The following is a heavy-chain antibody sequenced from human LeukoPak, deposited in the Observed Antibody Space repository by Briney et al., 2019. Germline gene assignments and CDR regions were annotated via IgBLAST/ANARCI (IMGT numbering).Heavy chain of an antibody. V-gene: IGHV4-34*01. D-gene: IGHD2-2*02. CDR1: GGSFSGYY. CDR3: ARGGYCSSTSCYMGAGAFDI. CDR2: INHSGST. Sequence: SETLSLTCAVYGGSFSGYYWSWIRQPPGKGLEWIGEINHSGSTNYNPSLKSRVTISVDTSKNQFSLKLSSVTAADTAVYYCARGGYCSSTSCYMGAGAFDIWGQGTMVTVSS. J-gene: IGHJ3*02.